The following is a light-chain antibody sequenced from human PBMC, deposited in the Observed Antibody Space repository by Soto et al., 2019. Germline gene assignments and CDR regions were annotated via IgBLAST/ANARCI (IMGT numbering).Light chain of an antibody. CDR2: DVT. J-gene: IGLJ2*01. CDR3: CSFAGTNTVVV. Sequence: QSALTQPRSVSGSPGQSVTISCTGSDVGAYDYVSWYQHLPGKAPKLLIYDVTERPSGVPDRFSGSKSGNTASLTILGLQAEDEADYYCCSFAGTNTVVVFGGGTKVTVL. CDR1: DVGAYDY. V-gene: IGLV2-11*01.